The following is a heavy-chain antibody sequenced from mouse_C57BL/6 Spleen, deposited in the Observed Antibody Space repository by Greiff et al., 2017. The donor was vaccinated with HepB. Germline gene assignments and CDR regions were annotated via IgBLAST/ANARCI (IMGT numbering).Heavy chain of an antibody. Sequence: QVQLQQPGAELVKPGASVKLSCKASGYTFTSYWMHWVKQRPGQGLEWIGMIHPNSGSTNYNEKFKSKATLTVDKSSSTAYMQLSSLTSEDSAVYYCARERTMRYFDYWGQGTTLTVSS. J-gene: IGHJ2*01. D-gene: IGHD1-1*02. V-gene: IGHV1-64*01. CDR3: ARERTMRYFDY. CDR1: GYTFTSYW. CDR2: IHPNSGST.